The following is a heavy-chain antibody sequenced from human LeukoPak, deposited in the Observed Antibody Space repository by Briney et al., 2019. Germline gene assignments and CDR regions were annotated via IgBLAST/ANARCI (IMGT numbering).Heavy chain of an antibody. Sequence: GGSLRLSCAASGFTFSNYWMSWVRQGPGKGLEWVANIKADGSGTSYVDSVKGRFTISRDNSKTTVYLQMNSLKIEDTAVYYCAKDLLAVTAPKAYFDFWGQGTLVTVSS. CDR1: GFTFSNYW. V-gene: IGHV3-7*05. J-gene: IGHJ4*02. CDR3: AKDLLAVTAPKAYFDF. CDR2: IKADGSGT. D-gene: IGHD2-21*02.